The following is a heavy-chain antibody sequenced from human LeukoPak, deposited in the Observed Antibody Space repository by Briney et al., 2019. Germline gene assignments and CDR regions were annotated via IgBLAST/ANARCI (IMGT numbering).Heavy chain of an antibody. V-gene: IGHV4-34*01. CDR3: ARGPPITMVRAKGGLEDY. J-gene: IGHJ4*02. CDR1: GGSFSGYY. Sequence: SETLSLTCAVYGGSFSGYYWSWIRQPPGKGLEWIGEINHSGSTNYNPSLKSRVTISVDTSKNQFSLKLTSVTAADTAVYYCARGPPITMVRAKGGLEDYWGQGTLVTVSS. CDR2: INHSGST. D-gene: IGHD3-10*01.